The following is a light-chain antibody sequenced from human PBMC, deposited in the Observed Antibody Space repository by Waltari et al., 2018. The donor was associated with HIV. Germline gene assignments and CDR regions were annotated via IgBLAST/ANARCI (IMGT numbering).Light chain of an antibody. CDR2: DAS. CDR1: QSVGSP. Sequence: EIVLTQSPATLSLSPGGRATPSCSARQSVGSPLVWYQQNPRQAPRLLIYDASTRATGIPARCSGSASGTDFTLSNSRLEPEDFAIYDCLQRTNWPVTFGGGTKVEIK. V-gene: IGKV3-11*01. J-gene: IGKJ4*01. CDR3: LQRTNWPVT.